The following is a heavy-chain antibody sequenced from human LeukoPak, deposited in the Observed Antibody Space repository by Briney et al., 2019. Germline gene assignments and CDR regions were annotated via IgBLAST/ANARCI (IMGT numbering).Heavy chain of an antibody. CDR3: TLLADCSSTSCYDY. J-gene: IGHJ4*02. CDR2: IKSKTDGGTT. CDR1: GFTFSNAW. Sequence: NPGGSLRLSCAASGFTFSNAWMSWVRQAPGKGLEWVGRIKSKTDGGTTDYAAPVKGRFTISRDDSKNTLYLQMNSLKTEDTAVYYCTLLADCSSTSCYDYWGQGTLVTVSS. D-gene: IGHD2-2*01. V-gene: IGHV3-15*01.